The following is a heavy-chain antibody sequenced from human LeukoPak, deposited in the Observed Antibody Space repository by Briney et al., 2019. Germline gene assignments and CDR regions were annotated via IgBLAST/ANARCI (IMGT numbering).Heavy chain of an antibody. D-gene: IGHD3-10*01. Sequence: GGSLRLSCAASGFTFSDYYMSWIRQAPGQGLEWVSYMSSSGNTIYYADSVRGRFTISRDNAKNSLYLQMNSLRAEDTAVYYCARGRGSFYPYLFDFWGQGTLVTVSS. CDR2: MSSSGNTI. J-gene: IGHJ4*02. V-gene: IGHV3-11*01. CDR1: GFTFSDYY. CDR3: ARGRGSFYPYLFDF.